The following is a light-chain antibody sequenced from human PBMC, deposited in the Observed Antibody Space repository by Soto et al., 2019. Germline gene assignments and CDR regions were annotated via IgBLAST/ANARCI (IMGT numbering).Light chain of an antibody. CDR2: DVS. CDR3: QQRSNWPRT. J-gene: IGKJ1*01. Sequence: EAVLTQSPATLSLSPGERATLSCRASESVRDELGWYQQKPGQAPRLLIYDVSNRATGIPARFSGSGSGTDFTLTISSLEPEDFAVYYCQQRSNWPRTFGQGTKVDIK. V-gene: IGKV3-11*01. CDR1: ESVRDE.